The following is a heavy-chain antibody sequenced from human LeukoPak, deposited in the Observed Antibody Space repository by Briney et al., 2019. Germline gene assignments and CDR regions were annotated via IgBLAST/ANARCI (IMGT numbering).Heavy chain of an antibody. CDR2: ISAYNGNT. V-gene: IGHV1-18*01. CDR3: ARDFAYYDILTGYDAFDI. CDR1: VYTFTSYG. D-gene: IGHD3-9*01. Sequence: GSVKVSRKPSVYTFTSYGIRWVRQAPGQRVEWVGWISAYNGNTNYAQKLQGRVTMTTDTSTSIAYMELRSLRSDDTAVYYCARDFAYYDILTGYDAFDIWGQGTMVTVSS. J-gene: IGHJ3*02.